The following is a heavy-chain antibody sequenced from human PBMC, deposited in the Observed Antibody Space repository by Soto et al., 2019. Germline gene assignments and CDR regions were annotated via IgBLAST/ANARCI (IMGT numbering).Heavy chain of an antibody. CDR2: IYYSGST. CDR3: ARGASRIAAAGNWFDP. CDR1: GGSISSGDYY. J-gene: IGHJ5*02. Sequence: SETLSLTCTVSGGSISSGDYYWSWIRQPPGKGLEWIGYIYYSGSTYYNPSLKSRVTISVDTSKKKFSLKMSSVTAADTAVYYCARGASRIAAAGNWFDPWGQGTLVTVS. V-gene: IGHV4-30-4*02. D-gene: IGHD6-13*01.